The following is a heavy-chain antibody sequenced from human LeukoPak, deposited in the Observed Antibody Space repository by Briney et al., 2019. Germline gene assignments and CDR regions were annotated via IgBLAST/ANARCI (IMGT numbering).Heavy chain of an antibody. CDR2: IIPIFGTA. CDR1: GGTFSSYA. V-gene: IGHV1-69*05. Sequence: GASVKVSCKASGGTFSSYAISWVRQAPGQGLEWMGGIIPIFGTANYAQKFQGRVTIITDESTSTAYMELSSLRSEDTAVYYCASTVTTVTRTFDYWGRGTLVTVSS. D-gene: IGHD4-17*01. J-gene: IGHJ4*02. CDR3: ASTVTTVTRTFDY.